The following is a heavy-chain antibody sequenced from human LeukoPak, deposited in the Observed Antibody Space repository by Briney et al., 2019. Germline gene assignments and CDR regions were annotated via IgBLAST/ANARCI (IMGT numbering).Heavy chain of an antibody. D-gene: IGHD1-14*01. J-gene: IGHJ4*02. CDR3: AKDLSRIGGFDFDY. V-gene: IGHV3-23*01. CDR1: GFTFSSYW. Sequence: GGSLRLSCAASGFTFSSYWMSWVRQAPGKGLEWVSAISGSGGSTYYADSVKGRFTISRDNSKNTLYLQMNSLRAEDTAVYYCAKDLSRIGGFDFDYWGQGTLVTVSS. CDR2: ISGSGGST.